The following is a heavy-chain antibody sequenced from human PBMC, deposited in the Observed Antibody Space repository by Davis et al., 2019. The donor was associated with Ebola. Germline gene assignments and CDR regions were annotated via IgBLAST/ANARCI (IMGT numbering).Heavy chain of an antibody. V-gene: IGHV4-59*01. CDR2: IDKSEST. D-gene: IGHD6-6*01. CDR1: GGSFSGYY. J-gene: IGHJ5*02. CDR3: ARGLLVGWFDP. Sequence: MPSETLSLTCAVYGGSFSGYYWSWIRQSPGKGLEWLGYIDKSESTTYNPSLQSRVIISMDTSKNHFSLTLTSVTAADTAIYYCARGLLVGWFDPWGQGALVTVSS.